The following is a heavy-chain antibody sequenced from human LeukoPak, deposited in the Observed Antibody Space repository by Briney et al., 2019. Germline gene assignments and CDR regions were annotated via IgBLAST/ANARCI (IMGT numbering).Heavy chain of an antibody. CDR2: ISSSSSYI. Sequence: PGGSLRLSCAASGFTFSSYSMSWVRQAPGKGLEWVSSISSSSSYIYYADSVKGRFTISRDNAKNSLYLQMNSLRAEDTAVYYCARDFSGSYFDYWGQGTLVTVSS. CDR3: ARDFSGSYFDY. J-gene: IGHJ4*02. D-gene: IGHD1-26*01. V-gene: IGHV3-21*01. CDR1: GFTFSSYS.